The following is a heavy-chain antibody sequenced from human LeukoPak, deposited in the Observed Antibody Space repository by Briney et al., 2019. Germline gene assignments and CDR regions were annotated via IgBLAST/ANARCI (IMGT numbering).Heavy chain of an antibody. Sequence: ASVKVSCKASGYTFTGYYMHWVRQAPGQGLEWMGWINSNSGGTNYAQKFQGRVTMTRDTSISTAYMEMSRLRSDDTAVYYCARDRVTTNTPYFDYWGQGTLVTVSS. J-gene: IGHJ4*02. CDR1: GYTFTGYY. D-gene: IGHD4-17*01. CDR2: INSNSGGT. V-gene: IGHV1-2*02. CDR3: ARDRVTTNTPYFDY.